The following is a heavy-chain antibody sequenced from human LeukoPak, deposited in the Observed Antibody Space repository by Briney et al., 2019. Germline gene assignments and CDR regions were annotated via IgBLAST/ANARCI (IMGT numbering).Heavy chain of an antibody. CDR1: GYTFTGYY. CDR3: ARDRGTYYDILTGYTGSMDV. V-gene: IGHV1-2*02. J-gene: IGHJ6*03. CDR2: INPNSGGT. D-gene: IGHD3-9*01. Sequence: ASVKVSCKASGYTFTGYYMHWGRQDPGQGLEWMGWINPNSGGTNYPQKFQGRVTMTRDTSISTAYMELSRLRSDDTAVYYCARDRGTYYDILTGYTGSMDVWGKGTTVTVSS.